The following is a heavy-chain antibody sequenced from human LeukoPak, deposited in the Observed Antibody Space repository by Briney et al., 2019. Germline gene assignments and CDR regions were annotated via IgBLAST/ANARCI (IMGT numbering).Heavy chain of an antibody. CDR2: ISWNSGSI. CDR3: AKALAAAGNDAFDT. Sequence: PGGSLRLSCAAAGFTFDDYAMHWVRQAPGKGLEWVSGISWNSGSIGYADSVKGRFTISRDNAKNSLYLQMNSLRAEDTALYYCAKALAAAGNDAFDTWGQGTMVTVSS. CDR1: GFTFDDYA. J-gene: IGHJ3*02. D-gene: IGHD6-13*01. V-gene: IGHV3-9*01.